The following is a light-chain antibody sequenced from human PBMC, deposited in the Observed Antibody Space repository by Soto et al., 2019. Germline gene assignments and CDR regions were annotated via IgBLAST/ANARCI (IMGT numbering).Light chain of an antibody. CDR2: TTN. Sequence: QSVLTQPPSASGTPGQRATISCCGSNSNIGSDIVNCYQLLPGAAPEVLINTTNQRPSGVPERFSGSTSGTSATLAISGLQSEDEANSSCATWDGGLSGPFVFGNGTKVTVL. CDR3: ATWDGGLSGPFV. J-gene: IGLJ1*01. V-gene: IGLV1-44*01. CDR1: NSNIGSDI.